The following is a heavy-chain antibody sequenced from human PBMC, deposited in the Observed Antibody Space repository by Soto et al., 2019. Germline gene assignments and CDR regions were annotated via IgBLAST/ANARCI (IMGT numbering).Heavy chain of an antibody. J-gene: IGHJ3*02. CDR2: INPNSGGT. Sequence: ASVKVSCKASGYTFIGYYMHWVRQAPGQGLEWMGWINPNSGGTNYAQKFQGWVTMTRDTSISTAYMELSRLRSDDTAVYYCALTTVTTDAFDIWGQGTMVTVSS. V-gene: IGHV1-2*04. CDR1: GYTFIGYY. D-gene: IGHD4-17*01. CDR3: ALTTVTTDAFDI.